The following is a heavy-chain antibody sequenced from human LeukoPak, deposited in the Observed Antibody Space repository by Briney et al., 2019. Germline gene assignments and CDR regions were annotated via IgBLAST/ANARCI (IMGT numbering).Heavy chain of an antibody. J-gene: IGHJ4*02. CDR1: GGSISSYY. Sequence: SETLSLTCTVSGGSISSYYWSWIRQPPGKGLEWIGYIYYSGSTNYNPSLKSRVTISVDTSKNQFSLKLSSVTAADTAVYYCARQLKGRGSQFDYWGQGTLVTVSS. CDR2: IYYSGST. CDR3: ARQLKGRGSQFDY. D-gene: IGHD1-26*01. V-gene: IGHV4-59*08.